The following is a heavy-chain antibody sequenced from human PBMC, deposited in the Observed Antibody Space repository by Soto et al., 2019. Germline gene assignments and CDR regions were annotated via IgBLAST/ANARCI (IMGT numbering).Heavy chain of an antibody. V-gene: IGHV1-2*02. J-gene: IGHJ4*02. D-gene: IGHD3-3*01. CDR3: ARGPFWSGYTFDY. Sequence: ASVKVSCKASGYTFTGYYMHWVRQAPGQGLEWMGWVNPNSGGTDYAQKFQGRVTMTRDTSISTAYMELSRLRSDDTAVYYCARGPFWSGYTFDYWGQGTLVTVSS. CDR2: VNPNSGGT. CDR1: GYTFTGYY.